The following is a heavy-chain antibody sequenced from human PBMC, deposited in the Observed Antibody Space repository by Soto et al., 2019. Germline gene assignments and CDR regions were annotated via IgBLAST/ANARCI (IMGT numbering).Heavy chain of an antibody. V-gene: IGHV3-30*03. D-gene: IGHD6-13*01. CDR2: ISYDGSNK. J-gene: IGHJ4*02. CDR3: AIPEGIAAAD. Sequence: QVQLVESGGGVVQPGRSLRLSCAASGFTFSSYGLHWVRQAPGKGLEWVAVISYDGSNKFYADSVKGRFTMSRDNSKNTLYLQMNSLRAEDTAMYYCAIPEGIAAADWGQGTLVIVSS. CDR1: GFTFSSYG.